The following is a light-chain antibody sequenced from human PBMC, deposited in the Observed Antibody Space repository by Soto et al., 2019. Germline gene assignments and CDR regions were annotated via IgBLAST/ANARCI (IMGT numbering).Light chain of an antibody. Sequence: EIVLTQSPGTLSLSPGERATLSCRASQTISNNYLAWYQQKPGQAPRLLIYGASSRATGIPDRFSGSGSGTDFTLTVSRLEPEDFAGYYCQPYDSSRTFGQGTEVEIK. CDR3: QPYDSSRT. CDR1: QTISNNY. V-gene: IGKV3-20*01. CDR2: GAS. J-gene: IGKJ1*01.